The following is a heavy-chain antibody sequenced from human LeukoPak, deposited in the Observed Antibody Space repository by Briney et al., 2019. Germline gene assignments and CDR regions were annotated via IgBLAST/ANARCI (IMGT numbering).Heavy chain of an antibody. CDR3: ARDVQAGPGY. D-gene: IGHD6-19*01. J-gene: IGHJ4*02. V-gene: IGHV3-48*01. Sequence: GESLAISCVASGFTFSSHSMSGVRQAPGKGLEWISYISTSSTTTYYADSVRGRFTISRDNAKNSLDLKMNSLRAEDTAVYYCARDVQAGPGYWGQGTLVTVSS. CDR1: GFTFSSHS. CDR2: ISTSSTTT.